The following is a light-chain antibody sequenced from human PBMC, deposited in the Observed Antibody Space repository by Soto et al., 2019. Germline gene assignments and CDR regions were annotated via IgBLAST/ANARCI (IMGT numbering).Light chain of an antibody. J-gene: IGKJ1*01. V-gene: IGKV3-11*01. CDR2: DAS. CDR1: QSVGRN. CDR3: QQRSNWPPT. Sequence: EIVLTQSPATLSLSPGERATLSCRASQSVGRNLAWYQQKPGQAPRLLIYDASNRATGIPARFSGGESGTDFTLTISSLEPEDFAVYYCQQRSNWPPTFGQGTKVDNK.